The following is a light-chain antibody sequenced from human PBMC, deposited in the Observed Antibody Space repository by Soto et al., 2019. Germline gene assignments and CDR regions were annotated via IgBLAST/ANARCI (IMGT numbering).Light chain of an antibody. CDR3: QQYNTDPFT. V-gene: IGKV1-5*01. CDR1: RSISNW. CDR2: DAS. J-gene: IGKJ3*01. Sequence: TQSPGTLSASVGDRVTITCRASRSISNWLAWYQQKPGKAPKLLIYDASNLESGVPSRFSGSGSGTEFTLTISSLQPDDLGTFYCQQYNTDPFTFGPGTIVDIK.